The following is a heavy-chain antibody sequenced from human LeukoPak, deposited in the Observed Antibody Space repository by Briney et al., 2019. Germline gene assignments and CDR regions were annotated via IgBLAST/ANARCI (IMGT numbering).Heavy chain of an antibody. J-gene: IGHJ4*02. D-gene: IGHD3-22*01. CDR2: IWYDGSNK. CDR1: GFIFSNYA. Sequence: GGSLRLSCAASGFIFSNYAMYWVRQAPGKGLEWVAVIWYDGSNKDYAGSVEGRFTISRDNSKNTLFLQMSSLRAEDTAVYYCAKDPTYYYDSSGYTNDYWGKGTLVTVSS. CDR3: AKDPTYYYDSSGYTNDY. V-gene: IGHV3-30*02.